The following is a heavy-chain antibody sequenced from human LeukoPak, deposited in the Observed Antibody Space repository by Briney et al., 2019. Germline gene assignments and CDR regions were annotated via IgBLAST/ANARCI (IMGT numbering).Heavy chain of an antibody. D-gene: IGHD1-26*01. CDR1: GGSFSGYY. V-gene: IGHV4-34*01. CDR2: IYYSGST. CDR3: AREEMPGKFDY. J-gene: IGHJ4*02. Sequence: SETLSLTCAVYGGSFSGYYWSWIRQPPGKGLEWIGSIYYSGSTYYNPSLKSRVTISVDTSKNQFSLKLSSVTAADTAVYFCAREEMPGKFDYWGQGILVTVSS.